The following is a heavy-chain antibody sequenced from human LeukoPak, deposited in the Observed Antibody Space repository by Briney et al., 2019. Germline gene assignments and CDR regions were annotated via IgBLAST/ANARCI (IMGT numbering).Heavy chain of an antibody. CDR2: IKSKSAGGTV. CDR3: ATYSADYSSDY. CDR1: GVTFSNAW. V-gene: IGHV3-15*01. Sequence: PGGSLRLSCAASGVTFSNAWMSWVRQATGKGLECVGRIKSKSAGGTVDCAASLKDRFTISRDESKSTLFLQMNSLKTEDTATYYCATYSADYSSDYWGQGTLVTVSS. D-gene: IGHD1-26*01. J-gene: IGHJ4*02.